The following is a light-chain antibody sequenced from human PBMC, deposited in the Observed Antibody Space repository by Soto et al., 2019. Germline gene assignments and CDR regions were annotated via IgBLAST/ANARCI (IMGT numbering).Light chain of an antibody. V-gene: IGKV1-8*01. CDR1: QVISSY. CDR3: QQYYSYPIT. CDR2: AAS. J-gene: IGKJ5*01. Sequence: AIRMTQSPSSFSASTGDRVTITCRASQVISSYLAWYQQKPGKAPKLLIYAASTLQSGVPSRFSGSGSGTDFTLTISCLQSEDFATYYCQQYYSYPITFGQGTDWRL.